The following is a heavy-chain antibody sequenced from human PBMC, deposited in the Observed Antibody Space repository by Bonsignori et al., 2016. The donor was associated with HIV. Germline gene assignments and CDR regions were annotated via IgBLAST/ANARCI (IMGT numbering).Heavy chain of an antibody. D-gene: IGHD2-2*01. CDR3: ARGRIAVLPTALIDY. J-gene: IGHJ4*02. Sequence: QVQLVQSGPEVKRPGASVKVSCKASGYTFTGYAMYWVRQAPGQGLEWMGWINAGINNTKYSQKFQGRVAITGDTSASTAYLELSSLRSEDTAVYFCARGRIAVLPTALIDYWGQGTLVTVS. CDR1: GYTFTGYA. CDR2: INAGINNT. V-gene: IGHV1-3*01.